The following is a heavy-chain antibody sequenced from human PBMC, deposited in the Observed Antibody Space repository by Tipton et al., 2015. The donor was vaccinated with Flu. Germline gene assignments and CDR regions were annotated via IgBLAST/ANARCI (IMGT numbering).Heavy chain of an antibody. D-gene: IGHD4-17*01. CDR2: ICHSGST. CDR1: GGSISSSSYY. J-gene: IGHJ5*02. V-gene: IGHV4-39*07. CDR3: ARDRVGDYSGFDP. Sequence: TLSLTCTVSGGSISSSSYYWGWIRQPPGKGLEWIGSICHSGSTYYNPSLKSRVTISVDTSKNQFSLKLSSVTAADTAVYYCARDRVGDYSGFDPWGQGTLVTVSS.